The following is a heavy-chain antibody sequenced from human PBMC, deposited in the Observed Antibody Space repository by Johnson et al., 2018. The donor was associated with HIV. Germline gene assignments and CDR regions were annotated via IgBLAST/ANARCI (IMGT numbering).Heavy chain of an antibody. CDR3: ARASSSWYQGRAFDI. Sequence: QVQLVESGGGVVQPGRSLRLSCAASGFTFSSYAMHWVRQAPGKGLEWVAVISYDGSNKYYADSVKGRFTISRDNSKNTLYLQMNSRRAEDTAVYYCARASSSWYQGRAFDIWGQGTMVTVSS. CDR1: GFTFSSYA. CDR2: ISYDGSNK. D-gene: IGHD6-13*01. J-gene: IGHJ3*02. V-gene: IGHV3-30-3*01.